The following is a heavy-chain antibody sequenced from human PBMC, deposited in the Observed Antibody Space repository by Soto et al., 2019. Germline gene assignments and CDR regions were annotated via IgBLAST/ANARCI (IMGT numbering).Heavy chain of an antibody. J-gene: IGHJ4*02. Sequence: EVQLVESGGGLVKPGGSLRLSCAASAFTFSGYSMHWVRQAPGKGLEWVSCISSSSSHIDYADSVKGLFTISRDNAKNSLYLQLNSLRADDTAGYSWESSVSGTWYFDYWGQGTLGTVSS. CDR3: ESSVSGTWYFDY. CDR2: ISSSSSHI. V-gene: IGHV3-21*01. D-gene: IGHD6-19*01. CDR1: AFTFSGYS.